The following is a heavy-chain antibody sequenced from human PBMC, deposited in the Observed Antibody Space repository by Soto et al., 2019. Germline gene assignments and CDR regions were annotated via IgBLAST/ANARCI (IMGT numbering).Heavy chain of an antibody. CDR2: MNPNSGIT. J-gene: IGHJ4*02. V-gene: IGHV1-8*01. Sequence: ASVKVSCKASGYTFNTYDVAWVRQATGQGLEWMGWMNPNSGITGYAPNFQGRVTMTRDTSISTAYMELSSLRSEDTAVYFCASTFGGVIVNLDSWGQGTLVTV. CDR1: GYTFNTYD. D-gene: IGHD3-16*02. CDR3: ASTFGGVIVNLDS.